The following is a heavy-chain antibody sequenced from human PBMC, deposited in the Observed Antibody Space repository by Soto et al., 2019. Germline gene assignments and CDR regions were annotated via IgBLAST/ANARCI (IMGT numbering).Heavy chain of an antibody. D-gene: IGHD2-15*01. CDR1: GFTFSSYS. Sequence: GGSLRLSCAASGFTFSSYSMNWVRQAPGKGLEWVSSISSSSSYIYYADSVKGRFTISRDNAKNSLYLQMNSLRAEDTAVYYCARWLLYYYYMDVWGKGTTVTVSS. CDR3: ARWLLYYYYMDV. CDR2: ISSSSSYI. V-gene: IGHV3-21*01. J-gene: IGHJ6*03.